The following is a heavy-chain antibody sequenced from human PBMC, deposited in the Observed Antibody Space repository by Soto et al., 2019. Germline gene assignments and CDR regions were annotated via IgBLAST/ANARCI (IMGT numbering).Heavy chain of an antibody. CDR2: ISHDGGIK. V-gene: IGHV3-30-3*01. Sequence: QVQLVESGGGVVQPGRSLTLSCAASGFPFTSYAIHWDRQAPGKGLEWVAVISHDGGIKHYADSVKGRFTISRDNSKNTLYLQMNSLRDENTAVYHCAGEHDALDVWGQGTTVTVAS. CDR3: AGEHDALDV. CDR1: GFPFTSYA. J-gene: IGHJ6*02. D-gene: IGHD1-1*01.